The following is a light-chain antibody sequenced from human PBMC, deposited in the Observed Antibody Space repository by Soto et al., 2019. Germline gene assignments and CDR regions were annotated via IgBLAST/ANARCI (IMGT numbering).Light chain of an antibody. CDR2: GAS. CDR3: QQYGSSPPIT. J-gene: IGKJ5*01. CDR1: QSFNSYY. Sequence: EGVLTQSPGTLSLSPGDRVTLSCRASQSFNSYYLAWYQQKPGQAPRLLIYGASSRATGVPARFSGSGSGTDFTLTISRLEPEDFAVYYCQQYGSSPPITFGQGTRLEIK. V-gene: IGKV3-20*01.